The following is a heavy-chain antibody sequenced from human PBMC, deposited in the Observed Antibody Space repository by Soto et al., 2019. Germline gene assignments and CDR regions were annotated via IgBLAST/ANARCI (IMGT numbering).Heavy chain of an antibody. V-gene: IGHV4-59*08. CDR3: ASHSGVAALGGLDH. Sequence: QVQLQESGPGLVKPSETLSLTCTVSGGSFTSDYWSWIRQPPGKGLQWIGYIYYNGTTNYNPSLKSRLTISQDTAKCQISLELTSLTAADTAVYYCASHSGVAALGGLDHWGQGTLVTVSS. CDR1: GGSFTSDY. J-gene: IGHJ4*02. CDR2: IYYNGTT. D-gene: IGHD2-8*01.